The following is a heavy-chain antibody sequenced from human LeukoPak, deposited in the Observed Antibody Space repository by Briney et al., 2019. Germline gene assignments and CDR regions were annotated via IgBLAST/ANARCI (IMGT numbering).Heavy chain of an antibody. Sequence: GGSLRLSCAASGFNFNNYWMSWVRQAPGKGLDWVAYINQPGSDKYYVDSVKGRFTISRDNAKNSLYLQMNSLRAEDTAVYYCTRGMIRGVMDDYWGQGTLVTVSS. V-gene: IGHV3-7*05. J-gene: IGHJ4*02. CDR3: TRGMIRGVMDDY. D-gene: IGHD3-10*01. CDR1: GFNFNNYW. CDR2: INQPGSDK.